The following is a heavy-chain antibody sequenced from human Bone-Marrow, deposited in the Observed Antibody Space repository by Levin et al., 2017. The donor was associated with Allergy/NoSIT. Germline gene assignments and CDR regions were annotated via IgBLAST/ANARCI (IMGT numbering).Heavy chain of an antibody. J-gene: IGHJ4*02. CDR3: ASDLYSGYYYDELLG. Sequence: GESLKISCAASGFTFSSYAMSWVRQAPGKGLEWVSAISGSGGSTYYADSVKGRFTISRDNSKNTLYLQMNSLRAEDTAVYYCASDLYSGYYYDELLGWGQGTLVTVSS. CDR1: GFTFSSYA. CDR2: ISGSGGST. D-gene: IGHD3-22*01. V-gene: IGHV3-23*01.